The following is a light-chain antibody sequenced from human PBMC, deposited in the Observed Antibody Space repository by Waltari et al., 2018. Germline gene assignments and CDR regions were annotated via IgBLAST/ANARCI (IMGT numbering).Light chain of an antibody. Sequence: EILLTQSTATLSVSPGERATLSCRASQNINTNVAWYHQKPVQAPTLLIYGGATRHTCIPDRFTGSGSGTDYTLTIVTLQSADFAVYYCQQYNKWPPISFGQGTRLEIK. CDR1: QNINTN. V-gene: IGKV3-15*01. CDR3: QQYNKWPPIS. J-gene: IGKJ5*01. CDR2: GGA.